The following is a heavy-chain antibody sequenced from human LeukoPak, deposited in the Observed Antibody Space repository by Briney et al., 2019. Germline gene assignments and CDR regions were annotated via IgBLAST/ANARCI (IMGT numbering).Heavy chain of an antibody. J-gene: IGHJ4*02. CDR3: ARDSRSSSWYSEFDY. V-gene: IGHV3-21*01. Sequence: GGSLRLSCAASGFTFSYYNMNWVRQAPGRGLEWVSSISSSSTYIYYADSVKGRFTISRDNTKNSLCLQMNSLRAEDTAVYYCARDSRSSSWYSEFDYWGQGTLVTVSS. D-gene: IGHD6-13*01. CDR1: GFTFSYYN. CDR2: ISSSSTYI.